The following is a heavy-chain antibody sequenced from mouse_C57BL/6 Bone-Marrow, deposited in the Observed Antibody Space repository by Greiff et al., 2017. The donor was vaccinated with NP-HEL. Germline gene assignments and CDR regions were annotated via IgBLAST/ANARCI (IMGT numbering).Heavy chain of an antibody. D-gene: IGHD1-1*01. J-gene: IGHJ2*01. CDR2: IDPSDSYT. CDR3: ARDYYGSSDY. V-gene: IGHV1-69*01. Sequence: VQLQQPGAELVMPGASVKLSCKASGYTFTSYWMHWVKQRPGQGLEWIGAIDPSDSYTNYNQKFKGKSTLTVDKSSSTAYMQLSSLTSEDSAVYYCARDYYGSSDYWGQGTTLTVSS. CDR1: GYTFTSYW.